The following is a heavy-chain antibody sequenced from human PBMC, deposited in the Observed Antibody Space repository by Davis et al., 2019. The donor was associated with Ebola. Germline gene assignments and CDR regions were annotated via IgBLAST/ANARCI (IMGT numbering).Heavy chain of an antibody. CDR2: TYYSSKWYN. V-gene: IGHV6-1*01. CDR3: ARGWLRAPGFDY. D-gene: IGHD5-12*01. J-gene: IGHJ4*02. Sequence: HSQTLSLTCAISGDSVSSGGWNWIRQSPSRGLEWLGRTYYSSKWYNDYAECVKGRIIINPDTSKNQFSLQLNSVTPEDTAVYYCARGWLRAPGFDYWGQGSLVTVSS. CDR1: GDSVSSGG.